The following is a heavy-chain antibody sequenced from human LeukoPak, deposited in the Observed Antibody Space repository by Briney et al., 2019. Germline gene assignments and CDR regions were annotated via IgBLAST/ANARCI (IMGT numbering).Heavy chain of an antibody. CDR2: IRYDGSNK. CDR1: GFTFSSYG. CDR3: AKVGVMVYAIIDY. V-gene: IGHV3-30*02. Sequence: GGSLRLSCAASGFTFSSYGMHWVRQAPGKGLEGVAFIRYDGSNKYYADSVKGRFTISRDNSKNTLYLQMNSLRAEDTAVYYCAKVGVMVYAIIDYWGQGTLDTVSS. D-gene: IGHD2-8*01. J-gene: IGHJ4*02.